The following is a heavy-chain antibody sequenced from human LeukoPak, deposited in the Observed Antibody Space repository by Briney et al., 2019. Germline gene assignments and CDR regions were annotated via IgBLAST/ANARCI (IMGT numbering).Heavy chain of an antibody. CDR1: GGSISNYY. V-gene: IGHV4-59*08. CDR2: IYYSGST. CDR3: ARHRGDGSSWYWFDP. D-gene: IGHD6-13*01. J-gene: IGHJ5*02. Sequence: PSETLSLTCTVSGGSISNYYWSWIRQPPRKGLEWIGYIYYSGSTNYNPSVKSRVTISVDTSKNQFSLKLSSVTAADTAVYYCARHRGDGSSWYWFDPWGQGTLVTVSS.